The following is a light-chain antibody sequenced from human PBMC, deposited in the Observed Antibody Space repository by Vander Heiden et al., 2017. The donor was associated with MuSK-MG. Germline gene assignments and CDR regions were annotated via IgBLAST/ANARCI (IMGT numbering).Light chain of an antibody. Sequence: EIVLTQSPATLSLSPGERATLSCRASQSVSSYLAWYQQKPDQAPRLLIYDASNRATGIEARFSGSGYGTDFTLTISSREQEDFAVYYCQQRNNGHPLFTFGHGTKVDIK. V-gene: IGKV3-11*01. CDR2: DAS. CDR1: QSVSSY. J-gene: IGKJ3*01. CDR3: QQRNNGHPLFT.